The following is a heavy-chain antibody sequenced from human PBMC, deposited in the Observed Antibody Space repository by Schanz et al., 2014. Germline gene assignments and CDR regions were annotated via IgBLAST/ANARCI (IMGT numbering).Heavy chain of an antibody. CDR3: AKVAPAATCLDS. D-gene: IGHD2-2*01. J-gene: IGHJ4*02. V-gene: IGHV3-21*04. CDR2: ISSSSSYI. Sequence: EVRLVESGGGLVKPGGSLRLSCAASGFTFSTYYMNWVRQAPGKGLEWVSSISSSSSYISYADSVKGRFTISRDNAKNSLYLQMNSLSAEDTAVYYCAKVAPAATCLDSWGLGTLVTVSS. CDR1: GFTFSTYY.